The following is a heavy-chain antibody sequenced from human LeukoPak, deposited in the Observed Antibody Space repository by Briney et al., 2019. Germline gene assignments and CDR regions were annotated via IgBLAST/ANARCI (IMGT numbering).Heavy chain of an antibody. CDR3: AKDGLYRYYGSGSYYNEGYYYGMDV. CDR2: ISSSGSTI. CDR1: GFTFSDYY. V-gene: IGHV3-11*04. J-gene: IGHJ6*02. Sequence: PGGSLRLSCAASGFTFSDYYMSWIRQAPGKGLEWVSYISSSGSTIYYADSVKGRFTISRDNAKNSLYLQMNSLRAEDTAVYYCAKDGLYRYYGSGSYYNEGYYYGMDVWGQGTTVTVSS. D-gene: IGHD3-10*01.